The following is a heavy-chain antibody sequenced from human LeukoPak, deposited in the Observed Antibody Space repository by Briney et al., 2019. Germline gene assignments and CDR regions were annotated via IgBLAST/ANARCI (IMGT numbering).Heavy chain of an antibody. CDR3: ARVLGGSARGSLDY. D-gene: IGHD1-26*01. J-gene: IGHJ4*02. Sequence: SETLSLTCTVSGYSISNGFYWGWIRQPPGKGLEWIGNIYHSGSTYYNPSLKSRVTISVDTSKNQFSLKLSSVTAADTAVYYCARVLGGSARGSLDYWGQGTLVTVSS. V-gene: IGHV4-38-2*02. CDR1: GYSISNGFY. CDR2: IYHSGST.